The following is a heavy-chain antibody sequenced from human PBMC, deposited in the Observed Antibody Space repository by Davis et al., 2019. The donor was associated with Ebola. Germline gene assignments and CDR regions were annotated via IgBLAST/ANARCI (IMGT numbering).Heavy chain of an antibody. CDR1: GFTFSSYS. CDR2: ISSSSRYI. D-gene: IGHD2-21*02. V-gene: IGHV3-21*01. Sequence: GESLKISCAASGFTFSSYSMNWVRQAPGKGLEWVSSISSSSRYIYYADSVKGRFTISRDNAKNSLYLQMNSLRAEDTAVYYCQARELLSLDFDHWGQGTLVTVSS. J-gene: IGHJ4*02. CDR3: QARELLSLDFDH.